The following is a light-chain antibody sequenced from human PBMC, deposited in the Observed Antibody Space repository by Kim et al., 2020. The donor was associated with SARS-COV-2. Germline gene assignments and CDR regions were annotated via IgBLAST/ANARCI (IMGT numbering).Light chain of an antibody. Sequence: VSPGQTARITCSGDKLGDKYACWYHQKPGQSPVLVIYQHNKRPSGIPERFSGSNSGNTATLTISGTQAMDEADYYCQAWDSSTVVFGGGTKLTVL. CDR1: KLGDKY. J-gene: IGLJ2*01. CDR2: QHN. CDR3: QAWDSSTVV. V-gene: IGLV3-1*01.